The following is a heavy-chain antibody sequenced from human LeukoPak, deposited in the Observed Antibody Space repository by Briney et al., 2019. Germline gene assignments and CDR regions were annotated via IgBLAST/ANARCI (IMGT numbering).Heavy chain of an antibody. J-gene: IGHJ4*02. CDR2: ISAYNGNT. Sequence: ASVKVSCKASGYTFTSYGISWVRQAPGQGLEWVGWISAYNGNTNYAQKLQGRVTMTTDTSTSTAYMELRSLRSDVTAVYYSARYHVAGLYYFDYCGQGTLVTASS. CDR3: ARYHVAGLYYFDY. D-gene: IGHD6-19*01. V-gene: IGHV1-18*01. CDR1: GYTFTSYG.